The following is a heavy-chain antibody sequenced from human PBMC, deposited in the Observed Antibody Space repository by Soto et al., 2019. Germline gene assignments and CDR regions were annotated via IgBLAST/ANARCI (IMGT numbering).Heavy chain of an antibody. CDR3: AKTPGLQLDLELSYYMDV. CDR1: GFRFSDLF. Sequence: GGSLRLSCAASGFRFSDLFMSWVRQAPGKGLEWVSAISGSGGSTYYADSVKGRFTISRDNSKNTLYLQMNSLRAEDTAVYYCAKTPGLQLDLELSYYMDVWGKGTTVTVSS. V-gene: IGHV3-23*01. J-gene: IGHJ6*03. CDR2: ISGSGGST. D-gene: IGHD1-7*01.